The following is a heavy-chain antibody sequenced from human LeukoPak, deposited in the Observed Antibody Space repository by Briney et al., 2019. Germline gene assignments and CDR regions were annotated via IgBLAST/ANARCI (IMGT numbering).Heavy chain of an antibody. CDR1: GYTFTPYY. CDR3: ARGPRYGESGYDLGPY. CDR2: INPNSGGS. V-gene: IGHV1-2*02. D-gene: IGHD5-12*01. J-gene: IGHJ4*02. Sequence: ASVKVSCKASGYTFTPYYIHWMRQAPGQGLEWVGWINPNSGGSHYARRFQGRVTVTSDTSINPAYMELTSLTTDDTAVYYWARGPRYGESGYDLGPYWGQGTLVTVSS.